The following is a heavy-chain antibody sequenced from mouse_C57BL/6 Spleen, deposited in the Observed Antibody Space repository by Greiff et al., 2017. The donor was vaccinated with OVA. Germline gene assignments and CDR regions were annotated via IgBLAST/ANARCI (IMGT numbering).Heavy chain of an antibody. Sequence: EVNVVESGEGLVKPGGSLKLSCAASGFTFSSYAMSWVRQTPEKRLEWVAYISSGGDYIYYADTVKGRFTISRDNARNTLYLQMSSLKSEDTAMYYCTREGKLWDYDAWYFDVWGTGTTVTVSS. CDR2: ISSGGDYI. CDR3: TREGKLWDYDAWYFDV. J-gene: IGHJ1*03. D-gene: IGHD2-4*01. V-gene: IGHV5-9-1*02. CDR1: GFTFSSYA.